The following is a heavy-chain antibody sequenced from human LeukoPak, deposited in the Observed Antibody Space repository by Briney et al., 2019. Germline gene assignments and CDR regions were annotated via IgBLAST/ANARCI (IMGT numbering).Heavy chain of an antibody. CDR1: GFTFSSYE. J-gene: IGHJ3*02. CDR2: ISSSGSTI. Sequence: GGSLRLSCAASGFTFSSYEMNWVRQAPGKGLEWVSYISSSGSTIYYADSVKGRFTISRDNAKNSRYLQMNSLRAEDTAVYYCAREGSWYWGAFDIWGQGTMVTVSS. D-gene: IGHD6-13*01. V-gene: IGHV3-48*03. CDR3: AREGSWYWGAFDI.